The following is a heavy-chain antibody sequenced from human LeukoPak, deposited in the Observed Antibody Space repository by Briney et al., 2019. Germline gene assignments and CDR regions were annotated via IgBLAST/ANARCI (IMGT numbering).Heavy chain of an antibody. J-gene: IGHJ5*02. CDR2: ISAYNGNT. CDR3: ARDFFPSIAAPNWFDP. CDR1: GYTFTSYG. Sequence: ASVKVSCKASGYTFTSYGISWVRQAPGQGLEWMGWISAYNGNTNYAQKLQGRVTMTTDTSTSTAYMELRSLRSDDTAVYYCARDFFPSIAAPNWFDPWGQGTLVTVSS. V-gene: IGHV1-18*01. D-gene: IGHD6-6*01.